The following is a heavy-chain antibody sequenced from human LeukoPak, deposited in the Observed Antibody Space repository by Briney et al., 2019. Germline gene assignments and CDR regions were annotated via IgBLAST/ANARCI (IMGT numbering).Heavy chain of an antibody. CDR2: ISWNSDTI. D-gene: IGHD3-10*01. J-gene: IGHJ4*02. Sequence: GGSLRLSCAASGFDFDDYAMHWVRQAPGKGLEWVSSISWNSDTIYYADSVKGRFTISRDNAKNSLYLQMNSLRPEDTAFYYCVKMGYFGSGSYYPGEYYFDYWGQGTLVTVSS. CDR3: VKMGYFGSGSYYPGEYYFDY. CDR1: GFDFDDYA. V-gene: IGHV3-9*01.